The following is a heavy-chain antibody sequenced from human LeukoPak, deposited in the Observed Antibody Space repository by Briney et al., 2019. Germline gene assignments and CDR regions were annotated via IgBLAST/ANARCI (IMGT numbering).Heavy chain of an antibody. CDR3: TTDEDWNYARKDV. D-gene: IGHD1-7*01. Sequence: GGSLRLSCAASGFTFNYAWISWVRQVPGKGLEWVGQTVSEIDGGTTDYAAPVKGRFTISRDDSKSTLYLQMNSLKIEDTAVYYCTTDEDWNYARKDVWGQGATVIVSS. CDR2: TVSEIDGGTT. J-gene: IGHJ6*02. V-gene: IGHV3-15*04. CDR1: GFTFNYAW.